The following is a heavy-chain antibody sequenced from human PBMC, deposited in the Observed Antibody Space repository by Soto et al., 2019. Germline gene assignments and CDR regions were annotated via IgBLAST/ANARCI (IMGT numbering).Heavy chain of an antibody. CDR3: ARAWGRVFDY. Sequence: QVQLQESGPGLVKPSETLSLTCTVSGGSISSYYWSWIRQPPGKGLEWIGYIDYSGSTNYNPSLKTRVTISVDTSKSQFSLKVRSVTAADTAVYYCARAWGRVFDYWGQGTLVTVSS. J-gene: IGHJ4*02. CDR2: IDYSGST. V-gene: IGHV4-59*01. CDR1: GGSISSYY. D-gene: IGHD3-16*01.